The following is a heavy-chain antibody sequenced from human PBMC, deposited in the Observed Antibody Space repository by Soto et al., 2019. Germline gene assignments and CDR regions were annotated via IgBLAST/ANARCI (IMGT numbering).Heavy chain of an antibody. CDR1: GFSLTTSGVG. Sequence: QITLNESGPTVVRPTETLTLTCRFSGFSLTTSGVGVGWIRQSPGKAPEWLALIYWDDDKRYSASLKSSLTITKDTSKNQVVLTVSDLDPTDTATYYCAHRVLRTVFGLVTPTAIYSDFWGQGTPVAVSS. CDR3: AHRVLRTVFGLVTPTAIYSDF. CDR2: IYWDDDK. J-gene: IGHJ4*02. D-gene: IGHD3-3*01. V-gene: IGHV2-5*02.